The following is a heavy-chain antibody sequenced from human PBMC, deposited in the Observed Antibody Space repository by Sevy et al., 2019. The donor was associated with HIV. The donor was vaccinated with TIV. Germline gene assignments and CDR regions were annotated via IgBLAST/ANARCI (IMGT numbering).Heavy chain of an antibody. V-gene: IGHV3-30-3*01. D-gene: IGHD2-2*02. J-gene: IGHJ6*02. CDR1: GFTFSSYA. CDR2: ISYDGSNK. Sequence: GGSLRLSCAASGFTFSSYAMHWVRQAPGKGLEWVAVISYDGSNKYYADSVKGRFTSSRDNSKNTLYLQMNSLRAEDTAVYYCAREGYCSSTSCYTGSYYYYGMDVWGQGTTVTVSS. CDR3: AREGYCSSTSCYTGSYYYYGMDV.